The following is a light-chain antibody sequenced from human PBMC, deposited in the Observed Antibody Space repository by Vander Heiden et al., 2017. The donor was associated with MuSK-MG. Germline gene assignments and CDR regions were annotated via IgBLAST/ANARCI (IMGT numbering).Light chain of an antibody. V-gene: IGKV1-5*03. Sequence: DIQLTQSPPTLSASVGDRVTITRRASQSISSWLGWYQQKPGEAPKLLIYEASSLKSGVPSRFSGGGSGTEFTLTISSLQADDFATYYCQQYNSYSETFGQGTKVEIK. CDR2: EAS. CDR3: QQYNSYSET. J-gene: IGKJ1*01. CDR1: QSISSW.